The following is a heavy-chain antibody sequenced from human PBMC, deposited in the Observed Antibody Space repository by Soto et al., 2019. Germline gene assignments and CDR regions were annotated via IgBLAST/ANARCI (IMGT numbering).Heavy chain of an antibody. Sequence: QVQLVESGGGVVQPGRSLRLSCAASGFTFSSYAMHWVRQAPGKGLEWVAVISYDGSNKYYADSVKGRFTISRDNSKNTLYLQMNSLRAEDTAVYYCATLTARTYFDYWGQVTLVTVSS. V-gene: IGHV3-30-3*01. CDR3: ATLTARTYFDY. CDR2: ISYDGSNK. D-gene: IGHD2-21*02. CDR1: GFTFSSYA. J-gene: IGHJ4*02.